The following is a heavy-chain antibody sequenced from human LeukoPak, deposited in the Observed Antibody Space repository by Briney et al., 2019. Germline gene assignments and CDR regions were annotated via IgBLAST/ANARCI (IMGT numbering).Heavy chain of an antibody. D-gene: IGHD4-17*01. CDR3: ARAGAPSYGDNDLDF. CDR2: NSFAETNK. CDR1: GFTFSRYS. V-gene: IGHV3-30-3*01. J-gene: IGHJ4*02. Sequence: GRSLRLSRAASGFTFSRYSMHWVRQAPGKGLEWVTFNSFAETNKYYADSVKGRFTISRDNSKNTVYLQMNSPTTEDTAVYYCARAGAPSYGDNDLDFWGQGTLVTVSS.